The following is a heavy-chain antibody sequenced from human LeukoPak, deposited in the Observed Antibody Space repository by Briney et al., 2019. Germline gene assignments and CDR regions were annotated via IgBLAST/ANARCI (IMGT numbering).Heavy chain of an antibody. CDR3: AASYCYDSSGYPVVFDY. D-gene: IGHD3-22*01. CDR1: GGSISSYY. J-gene: IGHJ4*02. CDR2: IYTSGST. V-gene: IGHV4-4*07. Sequence: SETLSLTCTVSGGSISSYYWSWIRQPAGKGLEWIGRIYTSGSTNYNPSLKSRVTMSVDTSKNQFSLKLSSVTAADTAVYYCAASYCYDSSGYPVVFDYWGQGTLVTVSS.